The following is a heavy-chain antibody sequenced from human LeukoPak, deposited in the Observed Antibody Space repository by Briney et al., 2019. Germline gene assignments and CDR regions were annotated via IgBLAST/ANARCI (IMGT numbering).Heavy chain of an antibody. V-gene: IGHV4-4*07. CDR2: AHSSGST. D-gene: IGHD3-10*01. CDR3: AREAVDYGSGSHDY. J-gene: IGHJ4*02. CDR1: GAPIGSFY. Sequence: SETLSLTCTVSGAPIGSFYWSWIRQPAGEGLEWLGRAHSSGSTNYIPSIRSRVTMSVDTSKNQLSLKLNTVTAADTAMYYCAREAVDYGSGSHDYWGQGILVTVSS.